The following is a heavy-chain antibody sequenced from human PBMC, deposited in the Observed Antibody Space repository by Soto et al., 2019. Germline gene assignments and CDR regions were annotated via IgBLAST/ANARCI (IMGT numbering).Heavy chain of an antibody. D-gene: IGHD2-2*01. Sequence: EVQLLESGGGLVQPGGSRRLSCAASGFTFSNYAMSWVRQAPGKGLEWVSTLSGSGGSTYYADSVKGRFTISRDNSKNTLYLQMNSLRAEDTDVYYCAKDTVPVATPWFDPWGQGTLVTVSS. J-gene: IGHJ5*02. CDR2: LSGSGGST. CDR3: AKDTVPVATPWFDP. CDR1: GFTFSNYA. V-gene: IGHV3-23*01.